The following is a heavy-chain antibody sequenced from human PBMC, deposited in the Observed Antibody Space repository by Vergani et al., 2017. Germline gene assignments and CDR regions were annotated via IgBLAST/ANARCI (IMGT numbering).Heavy chain of an antibody. CDR2: ISGSGGST. J-gene: IGHJ3*02. CDR1: GFTFSSYA. V-gene: IGHV3-23*01. D-gene: IGHD3-9*01. Sequence: EVQLLESGGGLVQPGGSLRLSCAASGFTFSSYAMSWVRQAPGKGLEWVSAISGSGGSTYYADSVKGRFTISRDNSKNTLYLQMNSLRAEDTAVYYCAKDRTYDILTGYYKGAFDIWGQGTMVTVSS. CDR3: AKDRTYDILTGYYKGAFDI.